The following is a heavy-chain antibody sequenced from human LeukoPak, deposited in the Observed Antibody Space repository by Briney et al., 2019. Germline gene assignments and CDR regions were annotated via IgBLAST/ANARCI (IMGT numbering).Heavy chain of an antibody. V-gene: IGHV3-49*04. D-gene: IGHD1-26*01. J-gene: IGHJ3*02. Sequence: GGSLRLSCTASGFTFGDYAMSWVHQAPGEGLEWVGFIRSKAYGGTTEYAASVKGRFTISRDDSKSIAYLQMNSLKAEDTAVYYCTREGDGATGAFDIWGQGTMVTVSS. CDR1: GFTFGDYA. CDR2: IRSKAYGGTT. CDR3: TREGDGATGAFDI.